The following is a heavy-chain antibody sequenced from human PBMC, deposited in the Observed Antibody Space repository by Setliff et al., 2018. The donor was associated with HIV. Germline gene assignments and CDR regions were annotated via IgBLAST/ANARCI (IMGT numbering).Heavy chain of an antibody. CDR1: GYTFTSYA. D-gene: IGHD6-19*01. J-gene: IGHJ5*01. Sequence: GASVKVSCKASGYTFTSYAIHWMRQAPGQRLEWMGWINAGNGNTQFSQEFQGRVTITRDTSASTAYMELSSLRSEDMAVYYCARGIYEHATGWFSSSNRFDSWGQGTLVTVSS. V-gene: IGHV1-3*03. CDR2: INAGNGNT. CDR3: ARGIYEHATGWFSSSNRFDS.